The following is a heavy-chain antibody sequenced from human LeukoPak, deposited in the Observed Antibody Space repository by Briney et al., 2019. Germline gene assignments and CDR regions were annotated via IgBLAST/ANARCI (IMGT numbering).Heavy chain of an antibody. V-gene: IGHV1-2*02. Sequence: GASVKVSCKASGYTFTSYDINWVRQATGQGLEWMAWINPNSGGTNYAQKFQGRVTMTRDTSISTAYMELSRLTSDDSAVYYCARGTWFGDLCAFDIWGQGTMVTVSS. CDR2: INPNSGGT. CDR1: GYTFTSYD. D-gene: IGHD3-10*01. J-gene: IGHJ3*02. CDR3: ARGTWFGDLCAFDI.